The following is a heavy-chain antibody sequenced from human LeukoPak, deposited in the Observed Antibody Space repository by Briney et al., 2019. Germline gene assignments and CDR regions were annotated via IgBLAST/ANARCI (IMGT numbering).Heavy chain of an antibody. Sequence: PSETLSLTCTVSGGSISSTGSFWGWIRQPPGKGLEWIGSIYSGGIIYYNPSLKSRVTISEDTSKNQFSLKMTSMTAADTAIYYCWLEKVVAAYFDSWGQGTLVTVSS. CDR1: GGSISSTGSF. J-gene: IGHJ4*02. V-gene: IGHV4-39*07. D-gene: IGHD2-15*01. CDR3: WLEKVVAAYFDS. CDR2: IYSGGII.